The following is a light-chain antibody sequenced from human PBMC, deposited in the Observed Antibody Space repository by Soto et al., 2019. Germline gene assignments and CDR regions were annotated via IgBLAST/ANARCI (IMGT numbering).Light chain of an antibody. Sequence: DIQMTQSPSSLSASVGDRVTISCRASQTISSYLNWYQKKPGNAPKLLIFGASSLHGGVPSRFSGRRSGTEFTLTITDLQPEDFATYYCHQSYETPHTFGGGTKVEI. CDR2: GAS. CDR1: QTISSY. V-gene: IGKV1-39*01. J-gene: IGKJ4*01. CDR3: HQSYETPHT.